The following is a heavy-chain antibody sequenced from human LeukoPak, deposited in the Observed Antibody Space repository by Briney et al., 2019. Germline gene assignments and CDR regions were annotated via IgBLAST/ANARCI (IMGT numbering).Heavy chain of an antibody. V-gene: IGHV3-30*04. Sequence: GGSLRLSCAASGFTFSSYAMHWVRQAPGKGLEWVAVISYDGSNKYYADSVKGRFTISRDNSKNTLYLQMNGLRVEDTAVYYCAKRDYYGSGTQGAFDIWGQGTMVTVSS. J-gene: IGHJ3*02. CDR2: ISYDGSNK. CDR1: GFTFSSYA. CDR3: AKRDYYGSGTQGAFDI. D-gene: IGHD3-10*01.